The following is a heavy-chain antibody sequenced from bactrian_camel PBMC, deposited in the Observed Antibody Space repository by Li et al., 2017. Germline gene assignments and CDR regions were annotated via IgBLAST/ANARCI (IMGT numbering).Heavy chain of an antibody. Sequence: HVQLVESGGGSVQAGGSLRLSCAASGDIRSRDCMGWFRQAPGDLREGIATIDSNGATDYADSVKGRFTISRADAKHTLYLQMDSLKPEDTAMYYFAAERTPFGLCDSWRKGDHVYWGQGTQVTVS. J-gene: IGHJ4*01. CDR3: AAERTPFGLCDSWRKGDHVY. CDR2: IDSNGAT. V-gene: IGHV3S53*01. CDR1: GDIRSRDC. D-gene: IGHD6*01.